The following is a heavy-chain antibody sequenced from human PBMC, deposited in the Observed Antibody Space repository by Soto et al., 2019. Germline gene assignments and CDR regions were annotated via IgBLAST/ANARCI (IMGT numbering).Heavy chain of an antibody. V-gene: IGHV3-48*02. J-gene: IGHJ6*02. D-gene: IGHD6-13*01. CDR3: ARDHGGSTWFVGIYYYFGVDV. Sequence: PGGSPRLSCAASGFTLSSYNMNWVRQAPGKGLEWVSYISGSSDTIYYADSVKGRFTISRDNAKNSLYLKMDSLRDEDTAVYYCARDHGGSTWFVGIYYYFGVDVWGQGTTVTVSS. CDR1: GFTLSSYN. CDR2: ISGSSDTI.